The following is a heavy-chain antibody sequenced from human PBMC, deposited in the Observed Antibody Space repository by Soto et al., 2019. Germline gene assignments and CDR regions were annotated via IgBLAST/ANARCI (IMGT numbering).Heavy chain of an antibody. D-gene: IGHD2-2*01. CDR2: IKQDATDK. CDR3: ARDPNIVIVPATLTSYYYYYGMDV. Sequence: PGGSLRLSCEASGFTFSDYWLTWVRQAPGKGLEWVANIKQDATDKYNVDSVRGRFTISSDNAKNSLHLQMTSLRAEVTAVYYCARDPNIVIVPATLTSYYYYYGMDVWAQRTTVTVSS. J-gene: IGHJ6*02. V-gene: IGHV3-7*01. CDR1: GFTFSDYW.